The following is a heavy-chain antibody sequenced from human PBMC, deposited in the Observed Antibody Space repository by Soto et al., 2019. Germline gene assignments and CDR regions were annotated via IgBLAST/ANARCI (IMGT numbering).Heavy chain of an antibody. CDR3: AREPYRTLGGFRLPSAGEGTPDGMDV. D-gene: IGHD3-16*01. Sequence: QVQLVQSGPEVKKHGASVKDSCKASGYIFTTFGITWVRQAPGQGLEWLGWISAYDGNTKNAQKFQDRVSMTTDKSTSTAYMELRSLRSDDTAVYYCAREPYRTLGGFRLPSAGEGTPDGMDVWGQGTTVSVSS. J-gene: IGHJ6*02. CDR2: ISAYDGNT. V-gene: IGHV1-18*01. CDR1: GYIFTTFG.